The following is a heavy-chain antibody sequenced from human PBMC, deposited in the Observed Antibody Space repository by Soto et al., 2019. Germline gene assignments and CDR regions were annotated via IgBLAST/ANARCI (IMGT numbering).Heavy chain of an antibody. Sequence: QVQLVQSGAEVKKPGASMKVSCKSFGDTFSSQYIHWVRQAPGQGLEWVGLINPSRATTTISQKFQGRVTLTSDTSTRSVYMELSSLRSDDTAIYFCVGGADLEGRYNWFDPWCQGTLVTVSS. J-gene: IGHJ5*02. CDR2: INPSRATT. CDR1: GDTFSSQY. V-gene: IGHV1-46*01. D-gene: IGHD3-3*01. CDR3: VGGADLEGRYNWFDP.